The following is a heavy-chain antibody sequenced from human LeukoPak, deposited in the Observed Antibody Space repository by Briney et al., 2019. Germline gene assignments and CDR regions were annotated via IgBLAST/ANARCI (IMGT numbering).Heavy chain of an antibody. V-gene: IGHV3-23*01. CDR2: ISADGGDI. D-gene: IGHD3-22*01. CDR3: AKDPPHSDRSIYSDNP. CDR1: GFIFSNNI. Sequence: GGSLRLSCAASGFIFSNNIMNWVRQAPGKGLEWVSVISADGGDIYYADSVNGLFTISRDNSKNTLHLQMDSLRAEDTAVYYCAKDPPHSDRSIYSDNPWGQGTLVTVSS. J-gene: IGHJ5*02.